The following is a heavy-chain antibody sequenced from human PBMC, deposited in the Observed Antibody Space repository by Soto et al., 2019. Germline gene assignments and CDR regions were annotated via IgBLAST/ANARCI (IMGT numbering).Heavy chain of an antibody. CDR2: IYWNDDK. CDR3: VSGSFPNWFDP. CDR1: GFSFSTSGVG. Sequence: QITLKESGPTLVKPTQTLTLTCTFSGFSFSTSGVGVGWIRQPPGKALEWLALIYWNDDKRYSPSLKSRLTITKDTSKNPVVLTMTNMDPVDTATYYCVSGSFPNWFDPWGQGTLVTVSS. V-gene: IGHV2-5*01. D-gene: IGHD3-10*01. J-gene: IGHJ5*02.